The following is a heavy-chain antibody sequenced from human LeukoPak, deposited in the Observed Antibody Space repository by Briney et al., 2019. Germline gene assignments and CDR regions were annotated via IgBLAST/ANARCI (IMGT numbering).Heavy chain of an antibody. J-gene: IGHJ5*02. CDR2: IYHSGRT. V-gene: IGHV4-38-2*02. Sequence: SETLSLTCAVYGGSFSGYYWGWIRRPPGKGLEWIGSIYHSGRTYYNPSLKSRVTISVDTSKNQFSLKLSSVTAADTAVYYCAREGDSSSVGWFDPWGQGTLVTVSS. CDR3: AREGDSSSVGWFDP. D-gene: IGHD6-13*01. CDR1: GGSFSGYY.